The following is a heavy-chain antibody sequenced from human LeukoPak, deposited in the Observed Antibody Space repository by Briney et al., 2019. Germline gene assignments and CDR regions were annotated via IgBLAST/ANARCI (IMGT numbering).Heavy chain of an antibody. D-gene: IGHD6-6*01. V-gene: IGHV3-7*01. CDR1: GGSISSYY. Sequence: PSETLSLACTVSGGSISSYYWSWIRQPPGKGLEWVANIKQDGFEKYYVDSVKGRFTISRDNAKNSLFLQVNSLRAEDTAVYYCARDLGPHYSSSSETFDYWGQGTLVTVSS. CDR2: IKQDGFEK. CDR3: ARDLGPHYSSSSETFDY. J-gene: IGHJ4*02.